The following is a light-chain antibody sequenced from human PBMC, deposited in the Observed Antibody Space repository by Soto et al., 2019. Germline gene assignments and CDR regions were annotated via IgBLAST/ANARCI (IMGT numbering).Light chain of an antibody. Sequence: ETVLTQSPATLSLSPGERATLSCRASQSISSFLAWYQQKPGQAPRLLIYDASNRATGIPARFSGSGSGTDFTLTISSLEPEDFAVYYCQQSSNWPPSITFGQGTRLEIK. J-gene: IGKJ5*01. CDR2: DAS. CDR3: QQSSNWPPSIT. CDR1: QSISSF. V-gene: IGKV3-11*01.